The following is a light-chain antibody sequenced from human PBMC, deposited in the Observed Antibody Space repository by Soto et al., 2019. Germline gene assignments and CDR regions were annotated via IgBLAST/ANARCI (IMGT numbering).Light chain of an antibody. CDR1: QGIRND. CDR2: DAS. J-gene: IGKJ4*01. V-gene: IGKV1-6*01. CDR3: LQEHNYPLT. Sequence: AIQMTQSPSSLSASVGDRVTLTCRASQGIRNDLGWYQQKPGKAPKLLIYDASSLQSGVPSRFSGSGSGTHFTLTISSLQPEDFATYYCLQEHNYPLTFGGGTKVEIK.